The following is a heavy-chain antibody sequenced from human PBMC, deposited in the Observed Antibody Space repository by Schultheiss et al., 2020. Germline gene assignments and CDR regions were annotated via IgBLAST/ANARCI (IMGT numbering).Heavy chain of an antibody. CDR1: GGSVSSGSYY. CDR3: ARFDVHTAMSFDY. CDR2: IYYSGST. Sequence: SETLSLTCTVSGGSVSSGSYYWSWIRQPPGKGLEWIGYIYYSGSTYYNPSLKSRVTISVDTSKDQFSLKLNSVTAADTAVYYCARFDVHTAMSFDYWGQGTLVTVSS. J-gene: IGHJ4*02. V-gene: IGHV4-31*03. D-gene: IGHD5-18*01.